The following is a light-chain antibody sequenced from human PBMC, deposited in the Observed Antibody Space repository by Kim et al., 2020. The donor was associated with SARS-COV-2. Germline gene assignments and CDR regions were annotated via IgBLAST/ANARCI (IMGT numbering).Light chain of an antibody. CDR2: DAS. J-gene: IGKJ1*01. V-gene: IGKV3-15*01. CDR1: QSVSSN. CDR3: QQYNNWPLLT. Sequence: SPGERATLSCRTSQSVSSNLAWYQQKPGQVPRLLIYDASTRATGIPARFSGSGSGTEFTLTISSLRSEDFAVYYCQQYNNWPLLTFGQGTKVDIK.